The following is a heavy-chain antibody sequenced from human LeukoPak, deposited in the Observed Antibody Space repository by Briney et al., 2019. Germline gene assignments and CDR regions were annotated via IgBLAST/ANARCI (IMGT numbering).Heavy chain of an antibody. CDR1: GYTFTSYG. Sequence: ASVKVSCKASGYTFTSYGISWVRQAPGQGLEWMGWISAYNGNTNYAQKLQGRVTMTTDTSTSTAYMELRSLRSDDTAVYYCARDLEVATTYYYYYYMDVWGKGTTVTVSS. D-gene: IGHD5-12*01. CDR2: ISAYNGNT. V-gene: IGHV1-18*01. J-gene: IGHJ6*03. CDR3: ARDLEVATTYYYYYYMDV.